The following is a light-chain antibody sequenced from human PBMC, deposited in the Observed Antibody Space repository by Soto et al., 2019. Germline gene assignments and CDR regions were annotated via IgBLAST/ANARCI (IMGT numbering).Light chain of an antibody. CDR1: QSVGSY. J-gene: IGKJ1*01. CDR2: GAS. CDR3: QQYNNWNWT. V-gene: IGKV3-15*01. Sequence: EILMTQSPATLSVSPGESATLTCRASQSVGSYLAWYQQKPGQSPRLLISGASTRATGIPSKFSGSGSGTGFTLTINGLQSEDFAVYYWQQYNNWNWTFGQGTKVEI.